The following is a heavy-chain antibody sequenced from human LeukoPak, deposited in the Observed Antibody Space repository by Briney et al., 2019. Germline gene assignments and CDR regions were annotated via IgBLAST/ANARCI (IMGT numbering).Heavy chain of an antibody. J-gene: IGHJ3*02. D-gene: IGHD2-21*02. CDR3: ARPRTVTASDAFDI. Sequence: PSETLSLTCTVSGGSISSYYWSWIRQPPGKGLEWIGYIYYSGSTNYNPSLKSRVTISVDTSKNQFSLKLSSVTAADTAVYYCARPRTVTASDAFDIWGQGTMVTVSS. V-gene: IGHV4-59*08. CDR1: GGSISSYY. CDR2: IYYSGST.